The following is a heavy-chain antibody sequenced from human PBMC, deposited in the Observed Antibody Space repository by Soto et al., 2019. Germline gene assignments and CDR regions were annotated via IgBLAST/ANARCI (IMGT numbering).Heavy chain of an antibody. Sequence: QVQLVESGGGVVQPGRSLRLSCAASGFTFSSYGMHWVRQAPGKGLEWVAGISYDGSNKYYADSVKGRFTISRDNSKNPLYLQMNSLRAEDTAVYYCAKDQAFRVVPAAMPNRRAINYYYYGMDVWGQGTTVTVSS. CDR2: ISYDGSNK. D-gene: IGHD2-2*01. CDR3: AKDQAFRVVPAAMPNRRAINYYYYGMDV. J-gene: IGHJ6*02. CDR1: GFTFSSYG. V-gene: IGHV3-30*18.